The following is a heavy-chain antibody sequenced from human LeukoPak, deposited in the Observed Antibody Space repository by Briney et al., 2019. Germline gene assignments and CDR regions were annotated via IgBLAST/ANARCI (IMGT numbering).Heavy chain of an antibody. CDR2: INHSGST. J-gene: IGHJ6*03. Sequence: KPSETLSLTCAVYGGSFSGYYWSWIRQPPGKGLEWIGEINHSGSTNYNPSLKSRVTISVDTSKNQFSLKLSSVTAADTAVYYCARGYSSGWSPYYYYYYMDVWGKGTTVTVSS. CDR1: GGSFSGYY. D-gene: IGHD6-19*01. V-gene: IGHV4-34*01. CDR3: ARGYSSGWSPYYYYYYMDV.